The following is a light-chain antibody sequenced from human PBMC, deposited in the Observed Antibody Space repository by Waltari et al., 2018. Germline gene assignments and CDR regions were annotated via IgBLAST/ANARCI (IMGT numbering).Light chain of an antibody. CDR3: QQYNNWPPV. CDR1: QSVSSN. Sequence: EIVMTQSPATLSVSPGERATLSCSASQSVSSNLAWYQQKPGQAPRLLIYGASTRATGIPARFSGSGSGTEFTLTISSLQSEDFAVYYCQQYNNWPPVFGGGTKVEIK. CDR2: GAS. V-gene: IGKV3D-15*01. J-gene: IGKJ4*01.